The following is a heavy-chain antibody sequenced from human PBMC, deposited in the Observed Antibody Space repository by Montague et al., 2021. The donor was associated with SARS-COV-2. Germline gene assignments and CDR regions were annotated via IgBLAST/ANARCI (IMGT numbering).Heavy chain of an antibody. J-gene: IGHJ4*02. Sequence: SETLSLTCTVSGGSISTSPYFWGWIRQPPGKGLEWIGSIYYSGSTYYNPSLKSRVAISIDTSKNQFSLKLSSVTAADTAVYYCVRGFDYWGQGTLVTVSS. CDR2: IYYSGST. CDR1: GGSISTSPYF. CDR3: VRGFDY. V-gene: IGHV4-39*07.